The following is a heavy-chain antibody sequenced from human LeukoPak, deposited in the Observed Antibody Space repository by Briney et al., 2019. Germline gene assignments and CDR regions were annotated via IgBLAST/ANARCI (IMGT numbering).Heavy chain of an antibody. CDR1: GGSISSYY. D-gene: IGHD4-17*01. Sequence: PSETLSLTCTVSGGSISSYYWSWIRQPPGKGLEWIEYIYYSGSANYNPSLKSRVTISVDTSKNQFSLKLSSVTAADTAVYYCARDRVTTGYFDYWGQGTLVTVSS. V-gene: IGHV4-59*01. CDR2: IYYSGSA. CDR3: ARDRVTTGYFDY. J-gene: IGHJ4*02.